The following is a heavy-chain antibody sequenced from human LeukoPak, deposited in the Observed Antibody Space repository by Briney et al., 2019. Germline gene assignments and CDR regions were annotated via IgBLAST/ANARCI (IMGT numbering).Heavy chain of an antibody. D-gene: IGHD3-22*01. CDR3: ARDLPYYYDSSGPGSFEN. CDR1: GFTFSSYS. J-gene: IGHJ4*02. CDR2: ISSSSSYI. V-gene: IGHV3-21*01. Sequence: GGSLRLSCAAAGFTFSSYSMNWVRQAPGKGLEWVSYISSSSSYIYYADSVKGRFTISRDNAKNSLYLQMNSLRAEDTAVYYCARDLPYYYDSSGPGSFENWGQGTLLTVSS.